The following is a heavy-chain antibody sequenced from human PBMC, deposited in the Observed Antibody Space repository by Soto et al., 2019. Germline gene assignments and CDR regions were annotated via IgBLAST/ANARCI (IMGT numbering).Heavy chain of an antibody. CDR3: ARDEGDILTGYVPFDY. Sequence: GGSLRLSGAASGFTFCSYSMNWVRQAPGKGLEWVSSISSSSSYIYYADSVKGRFTISRDNAKNSLYPQMNSLRAEDTAVYYCARDEGDILTGYVPFDYWGQGTLVTVSS. CDR1: GFTFCSYS. CDR2: ISSSSSYI. J-gene: IGHJ4*02. D-gene: IGHD3-9*01. V-gene: IGHV3-21*01.